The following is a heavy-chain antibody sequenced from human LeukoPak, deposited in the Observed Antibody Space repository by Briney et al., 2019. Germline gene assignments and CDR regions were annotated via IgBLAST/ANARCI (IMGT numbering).Heavy chain of an antibody. D-gene: IGHD3-22*01. Sequence: PGGSLKLSCAASGFTFSGSAMHWVRQASGKGLEWVGRIRSKANSYATAYAASVKGRFTISRDDSKNTAYLQMNSLRAEDTAVYYCASIRADYYDSTGYPQTVDYWGQGTLVTVSS. J-gene: IGHJ4*02. CDR2: IRSKANSYAT. CDR1: GFTFSGSA. V-gene: IGHV3-73*01. CDR3: ASIRADYYDSTGYPQTVDY.